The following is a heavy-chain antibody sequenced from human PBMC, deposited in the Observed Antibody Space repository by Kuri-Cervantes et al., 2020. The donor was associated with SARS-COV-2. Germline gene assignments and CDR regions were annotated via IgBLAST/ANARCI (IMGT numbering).Heavy chain of an antibody. CDR2: VNHNGGA. D-gene: IGHD3/OR15-3a*01. CDR1: GGSLSGSY. V-gene: IGHV4-34*01. Sequence: SETLSLTCAIYGGSLSGSYWSWIRQSPGKRLEWIGEVNHNGGANYNPSLRSRVTISVDTSKNQFSLKLSSVTAADTAVYYCARRNEVDSDDYWGQGTLVTVSS. CDR3: ARRNEVDSDDY. J-gene: IGHJ4*02.